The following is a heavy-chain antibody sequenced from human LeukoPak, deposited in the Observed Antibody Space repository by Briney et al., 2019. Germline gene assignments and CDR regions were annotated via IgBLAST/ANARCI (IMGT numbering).Heavy chain of an antibody. J-gene: IGHJ1*01. D-gene: IGHD3-22*01. Sequence: ASVKVSCEASGGTFSSYAISWVRQAPGQGLEWMGGIIPIFGTANYAQKFQGRVTITADESTSTAYMELSSLRSEDTAVYYCARPEYDSSGYYSSEYFQHWGQGTLVTVSS. V-gene: IGHV1-69*13. CDR3: ARPEYDSSGYYSSEYFQH. CDR2: IIPIFGTA. CDR1: GGTFSSYA.